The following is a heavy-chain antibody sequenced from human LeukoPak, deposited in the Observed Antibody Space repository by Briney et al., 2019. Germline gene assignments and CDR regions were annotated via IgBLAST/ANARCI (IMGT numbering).Heavy chain of an antibody. Sequence: SETLSLTCTVSGGSISSSSYYWGWIRQPPGKGLEWIGSIYYSGSTYYNPSLKSRVTISVDTSKNQFSLKLSPVTAADTAVYYCATPDIYCSGGSCYSDYYYGMDVWGQGTTVTVSS. J-gene: IGHJ6*02. CDR3: ATPDIYCSGGSCYSDYYYGMDV. V-gene: IGHV4-39*07. CDR1: GGSISSSSYY. CDR2: IYYSGST. D-gene: IGHD2-15*01.